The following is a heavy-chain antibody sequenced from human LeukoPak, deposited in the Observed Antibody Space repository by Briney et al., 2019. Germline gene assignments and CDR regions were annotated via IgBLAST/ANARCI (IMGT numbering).Heavy chain of an antibody. CDR2: INPNSGGT. CDR3: AREDGSGNFCFDY. CDR1: GYTFTGYY. V-gene: IGHV1-2*02. D-gene: IGHD3-10*01. Sequence: TLVKVSCKASGYTFTGYYMHWVRQAPGQGLEWMGWINPNSGGTNYAQKFQGRVTMTRDTSISTAYMELSRLRSDDTAVYYCAREDGSGNFCFDYWGQGTLVTVSS. J-gene: IGHJ4*02.